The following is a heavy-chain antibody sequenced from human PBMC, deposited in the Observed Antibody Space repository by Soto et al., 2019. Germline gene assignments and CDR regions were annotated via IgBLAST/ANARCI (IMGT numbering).Heavy chain of an antibody. D-gene: IGHD1-1*01. CDR3: AKAHPPPRAVSPTVTYYYGMDV. J-gene: IGHJ6*02. CDR1: GFTFSSYA. V-gene: IGHV3-23*01. CDR2: ISGSGGST. Sequence: EVQLLESGGGLVQPGGSLRLSCAASGFTFSSYAMSWVRQAPGKGLEWVSAISGSGGSTYYADSVKGRFTISRDNSKNPLYLPMNSLRAEDTAVYYCAKAHPPPRAVSPTVTYYYGMDVWGQGTTVTVSS.